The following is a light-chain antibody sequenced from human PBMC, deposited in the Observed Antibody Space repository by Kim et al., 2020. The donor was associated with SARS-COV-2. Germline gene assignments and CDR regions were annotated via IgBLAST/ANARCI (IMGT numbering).Light chain of an antibody. V-gene: IGLV1-40*01. CDR3: QSYDSSLSVV. CDR2: GNS. Sequence: GQGGTVACTGSSSNIGAGYDVNGYQQLPRTAHNLLIYGNSNRPSGVPDRFSGSKSGTSASLAITGLQAEDEADYCCQSYDSSLSVVFGGGTQLTVL. J-gene: IGLJ2*01. CDR1: SSNIGAGYD.